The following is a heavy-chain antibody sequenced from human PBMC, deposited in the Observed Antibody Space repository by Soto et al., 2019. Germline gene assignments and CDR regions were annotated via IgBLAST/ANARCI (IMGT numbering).Heavy chain of an antibody. D-gene: IGHD2-15*01. CDR3: ASSPKAPVVNWFDP. CDR2: IIPIFGTA. CDR1: GGTLSSYA. V-gene: IGHV1-69*06. J-gene: IGHJ5*02. Sequence: QVQLVQSGAEVKKPGSSVKVSCKASGGTLSSYAISWVRQAPGQGLEWMGGIIPIFGTANYAQKFQGRVTITADKSTSTAYMGLSSLRSEDTAVYYCASSPKAPVVNWFDPRGQGTLVTVSS.